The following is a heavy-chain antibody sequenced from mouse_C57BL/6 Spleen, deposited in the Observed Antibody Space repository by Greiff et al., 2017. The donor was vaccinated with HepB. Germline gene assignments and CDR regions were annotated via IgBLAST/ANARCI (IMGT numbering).Heavy chain of an antibody. CDR1: GYTFTDYN. D-gene: IGHD1-1*01. CDR2: INPNNGGT. J-gene: IGHJ1*03. V-gene: IGHV1-22*01. Sequence: EVQLQQSGPELVKPGASVKMSCKASGYTFTDYNMHWVKQSHGKSLGWIGYINPNNGGTSYNQKFKGKATLTVNKSSSTAYMELRSLTSEDSAVYYCASDYYGSSHWYFDVWGTGTTVTVSS. CDR3: ASDYYGSSHWYFDV.